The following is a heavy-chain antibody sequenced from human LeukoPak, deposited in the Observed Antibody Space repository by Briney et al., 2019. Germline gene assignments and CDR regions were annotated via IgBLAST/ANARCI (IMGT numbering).Heavy chain of an antibody. CDR2: IGTSSTTI. V-gene: IGHV3-48*04. CDR1: GFTFSSYT. D-gene: IGHD3-16*01. Sequence: PGGSLRLSCAASGFTFSSYTMNWVRQPPGKGLEWVSNIGTSSTTIYYADSVKGRFTISRDNAKNSLYLQMNSLRAEDTAVYYCARDLLGDYWGQGTLVTVSS. CDR3: ARDLLGDY. J-gene: IGHJ4*02.